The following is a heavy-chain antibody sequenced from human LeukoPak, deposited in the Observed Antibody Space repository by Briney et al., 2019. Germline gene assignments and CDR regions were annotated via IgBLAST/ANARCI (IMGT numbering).Heavy chain of an antibody. CDR3: ARPYDFWSGYSIDY. CDR2: IYYSGST. J-gene: IGHJ4*02. CDR1: GGSISSSSYY. V-gene: IGHV4-39*01. Sequence: PSETLSLTCTVSGGSISSSSYYWGWIRQPPGKGLEWIGSIYYSGSTYYNPSLKSRVTISVDTSKNQFSLKLSSVTAADTAVYYCARPYDFWSGYSIDYWGQGTLVTVSS. D-gene: IGHD3-3*01.